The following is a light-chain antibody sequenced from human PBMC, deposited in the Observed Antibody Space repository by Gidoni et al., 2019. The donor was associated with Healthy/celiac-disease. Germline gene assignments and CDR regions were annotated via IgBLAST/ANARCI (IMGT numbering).Light chain of an antibody. CDR1: SSNIGSNS. CDR3: AAWDDSLSGL. V-gene: IGLV1-47*01. Sequence: QSVLTQPPSASGTPGQRLTISLSGSSSNIGSNSVYWYQQPPGTAPNLLIYRNNQRPSGVPARFSGSKSGTAASLAIGGLRSEDEADYYCAAWDDSLSGLFGGGTKLTVL. J-gene: IGLJ2*01. CDR2: RNN.